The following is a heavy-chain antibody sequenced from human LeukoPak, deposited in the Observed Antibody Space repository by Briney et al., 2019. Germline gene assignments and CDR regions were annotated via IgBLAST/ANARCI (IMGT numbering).Heavy chain of an antibody. CDR2: IYYTGST. J-gene: IGHJ4*02. V-gene: IGHV4-59*01. CDR1: GDSISTYD. CDR3: AGKKGTMVFFDY. D-gene: IGHD4/OR15-4a*01. Sequence: SETLSLTCSVSGDSISTYDWSWVRQPPGKGLEWIGYIYYTGSTNFNPSIKGRVTISVDTSKNQSSLKLTSVTAADTAVYYCAGKKGTMVFFDYWGQGTLVTVSS.